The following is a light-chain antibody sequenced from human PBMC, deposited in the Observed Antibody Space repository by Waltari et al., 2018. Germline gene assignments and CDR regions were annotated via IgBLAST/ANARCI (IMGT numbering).Light chain of an antibody. CDR3: YSYAGGRV. Sequence: QSALTQPASVSGSPGQSITISCTGSRSDVGSSNLVSWYLQHPGKAPQLIIYEVTKRASGVSNRFSGSKSGNTASLTISGLQAEDEADYYCYSYAGGRVFGTGTKVTVL. CDR2: EVT. V-gene: IGLV2-23*02. CDR1: RSDVGSSNL. J-gene: IGLJ1*01.